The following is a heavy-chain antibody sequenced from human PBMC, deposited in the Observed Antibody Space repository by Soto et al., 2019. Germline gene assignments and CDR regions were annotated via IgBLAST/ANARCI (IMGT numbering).Heavy chain of an antibody. CDR1: GFTFSSYS. D-gene: IGHD6-13*01. Sequence: GGSLRLSCAASGFTFSSYSMNWVRQAPGKGLEWVSSISSSSYIYYADSVKGRFTISRDNAKNSLYLQMNSLRAEDTAVYYCASPIARQVYDAFDIWGQGTMVTVSS. J-gene: IGHJ3*02. CDR3: ASPIARQVYDAFDI. V-gene: IGHV3-21*01. CDR2: ISSSSYI.